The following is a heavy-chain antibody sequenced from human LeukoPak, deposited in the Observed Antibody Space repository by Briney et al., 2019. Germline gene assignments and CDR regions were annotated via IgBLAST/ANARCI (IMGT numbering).Heavy chain of an antibody. Sequence: ASVKVSCKASGYTFTSYGISWVRQAPGQGLEWMGWISAYNGNTNYAQKLQGRVTMTTDTSTSTAYMELRSLRSDDTAVCYCARDPPPYGSGSPHFDYWGQGTLVTVSS. CDR3: ARDPPPYGSGSPHFDY. J-gene: IGHJ4*02. CDR1: GYTFTSYG. CDR2: ISAYNGNT. D-gene: IGHD3-10*01. V-gene: IGHV1-18*01.